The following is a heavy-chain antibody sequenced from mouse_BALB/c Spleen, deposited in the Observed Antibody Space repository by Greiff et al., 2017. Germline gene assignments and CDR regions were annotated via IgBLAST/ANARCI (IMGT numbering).Heavy chain of an antibody. Sequence: EVQLQESGGGLVKPGGSLKLSCAASGFTFSSYTMSWVRQTPEKRLEWVATISSGGSYTYYPDSVKGRFTISRDNAKNTLYLQMSSLKSEDTAMYYCTRGGGNYPYAMDYWGQGTSVTVSS. CDR1: GFTFSSYT. CDR3: TRGGGNYPYAMDY. J-gene: IGHJ4*01. D-gene: IGHD2-1*01. CDR2: ISSGGSYT. V-gene: IGHV5-6-4*01.